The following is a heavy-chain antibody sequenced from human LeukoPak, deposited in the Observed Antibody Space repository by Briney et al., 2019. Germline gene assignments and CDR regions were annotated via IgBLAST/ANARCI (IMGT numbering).Heavy chain of an antibody. J-gene: IGHJ6*03. CDR1: GGSFSGYY. CDR3: ARVMGASWFFYLDV. V-gene: IGHV4-34*01. Sequence: SETLSLTCAVYGGSFSGYYWSWIRQPPGKGLEWIGEINHSGSTNYNPSLKSRATMSIDKSNSQVSLKMNSVTAADTAVYYCARVMGASWFFYLDVWGKGTTVTVSS. CDR2: INHSGST. D-gene: IGHD3-16*02.